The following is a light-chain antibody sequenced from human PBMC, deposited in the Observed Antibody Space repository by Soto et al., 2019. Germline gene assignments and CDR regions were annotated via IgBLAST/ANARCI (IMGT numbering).Light chain of an antibody. V-gene: IGKV3-20*01. J-gene: IGKJ4*01. CDR1: QSVSSSY. CDR3: QQYGSSPPLT. CDR2: GAF. Sequence: EIVLTQSPGTLSLSPGEIATLSCRASQSVSSSYLAWYQQKPGQAPRLLIYGAFSRATGIPDRFSGSGSGTDFTLTISRLEPEDFAVYYCQQYGSSPPLTFGGGTKVEMK.